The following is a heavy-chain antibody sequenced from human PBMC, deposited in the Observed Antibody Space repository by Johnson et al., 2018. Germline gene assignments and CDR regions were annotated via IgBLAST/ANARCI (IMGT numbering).Heavy chain of an antibody. Sequence: VQLLESGGGVVQPGRSLRLSCAASGFTFSSYGMHWVRQAPGKGLEWVAVIWFDGTKKYHADSVKGRFTISRDNSQKTLYLQMNSLRAEDTVGYYCARDEERDGYNYFHHWGQGTLVTVSS. J-gene: IGHJ1*01. CDR2: IWFDGTKK. V-gene: IGHV3-33*01. CDR1: GFTFSSYG. CDR3: ARDEERDGYNYFHH. D-gene: IGHD5-24*01.